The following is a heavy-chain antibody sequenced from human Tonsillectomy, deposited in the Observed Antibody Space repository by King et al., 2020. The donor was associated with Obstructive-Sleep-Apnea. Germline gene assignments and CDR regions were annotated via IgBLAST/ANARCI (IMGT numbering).Heavy chain of an antibody. Sequence: VQLVESGGGLVKPGGSLRLSCAASGFTFSNAWMSWVRQPPGKGLEWFGRINSKTDGGTTDYAAPVKGRFTISRDDSKNTLYLQMNSLKTADTAVYYCTTGPFLAWVRLTYNAIDHWGQGTLVTVSS. V-gene: IGHV3-15*01. CDR3: TTGPFLAWVRLTYNAIDH. D-gene: IGHD3-3*02. J-gene: IGHJ4*02. CDR1: GFTFSNAW. CDR2: INSKTDGGTT.